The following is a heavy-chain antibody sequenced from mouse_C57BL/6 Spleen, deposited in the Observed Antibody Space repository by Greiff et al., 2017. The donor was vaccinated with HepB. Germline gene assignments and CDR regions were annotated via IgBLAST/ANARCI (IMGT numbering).Heavy chain of an antibody. J-gene: IGHJ2*01. CDR2: ISSGSSTI. CDR1: GFTFSDYG. CDR3: ARREQFYYFDY. V-gene: IGHV5-17*01. D-gene: IGHD6-1*01. Sequence: EVQRVESGGGLVKPGGSLKLSCAASGFTFSDYGMHWVRQAPEKGLEWVAYISSGSSTIYYADTVKGRFTISRDNAKNTLFLQMTSLRSEDTAMYYCARREQFYYFDYWGQGTTLTVSS.